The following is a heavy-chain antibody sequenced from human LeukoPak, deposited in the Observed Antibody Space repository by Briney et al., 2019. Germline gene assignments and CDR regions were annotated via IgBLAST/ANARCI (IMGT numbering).Heavy chain of an antibody. V-gene: IGHV3-33*01. CDR2: IWSDSTNK. CDR1: GFTFSTYA. CDR3: ARDRLTTVTTFHFDY. J-gene: IGHJ4*02. D-gene: IGHD4-17*01. Sequence: QPGRSLRLSCAASGFTFSTYAMHWVRQAPGKGLEWVAVIWSDSTNKYYADSVRGRFTISRDNSKNTLYLQMSSLRAEDTAMYYCARDRLTTVTTFHFDYWGQGTLVTVSS.